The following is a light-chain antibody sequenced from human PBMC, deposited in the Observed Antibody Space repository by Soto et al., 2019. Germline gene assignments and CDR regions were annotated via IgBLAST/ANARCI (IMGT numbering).Light chain of an antibody. CDR3: QQHSNWPRT. CDR2: DAS. CDR1: QSVSSY. V-gene: IGKV3-11*01. Sequence: EIVLTQSPATLSSSPGERATLSCRASQSVSSYLAWYHQKPGKVPRLLIYDASTRATGIPARFSGSGSGTDFTLTISSLEPEDFAVYYCQQHSNWPRTFGQGTKVEIK. J-gene: IGKJ1*01.